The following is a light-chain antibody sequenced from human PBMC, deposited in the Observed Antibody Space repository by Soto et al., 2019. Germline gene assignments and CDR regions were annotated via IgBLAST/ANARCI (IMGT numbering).Light chain of an antibody. CDR2: KAS. CDR1: QSISSW. Sequence: DIQMTQSPSTLSASVGDRVTITCRASQSISSWLAWYQQKPGKAPNLLIYKASSLESGVPSRFSGSGSGTEFTLTIRSLQPDDFATYYCQQYNSYLYTFGQGTKVDIK. V-gene: IGKV1-5*03. J-gene: IGKJ2*01. CDR3: QQYNSYLYT.